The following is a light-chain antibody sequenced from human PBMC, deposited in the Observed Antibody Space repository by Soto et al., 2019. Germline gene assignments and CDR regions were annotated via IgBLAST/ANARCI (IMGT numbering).Light chain of an antibody. CDR3: QQYKSWPPIT. J-gene: IGKJ5*01. V-gene: IGKV3-15*01. Sequence: EIVLTQSPGTLSLSPGERATLSCRASESVSRNLAWYQQKPCQAHRLLIYDASTRATGIPDRFSGGGSGTEFTLTISSLQSEDFVVYYCQQYKSWPPITFGQGTRLDIK. CDR2: DAS. CDR1: ESVSRN.